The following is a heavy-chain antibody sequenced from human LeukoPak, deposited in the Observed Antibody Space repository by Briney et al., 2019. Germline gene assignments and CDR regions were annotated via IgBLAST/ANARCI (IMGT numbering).Heavy chain of an antibody. V-gene: IGHV3-74*01. J-gene: IGHJ4*02. Sequence: PGGSLRLSCAASGFTFSSYWMHWVRQAPGKGLVWVSRINSDGSSTSYADSVKGRFTISRDNAKNTLYLQMNSLRAEDTAVYYCAREEGDYGDYCFDYWGQGTLVTVSS. CDR3: AREEGDYGDYCFDY. D-gene: IGHD4-17*01. CDR1: GFTFSSYW. CDR2: INSDGSST.